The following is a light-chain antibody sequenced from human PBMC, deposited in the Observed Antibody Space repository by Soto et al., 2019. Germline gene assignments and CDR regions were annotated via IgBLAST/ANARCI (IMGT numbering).Light chain of an antibody. CDR3: QQRTNPLT. CDR2: DVF. Sequence: EIVLTQSPATLSLSPGERATISCRASQSLNTYVAWYQQKPGQAPRLLIYDVFRRATGIPVRFSGSGSGTDLTFTITSLEAEDFAVYYCQQRTNPLTFGGGTKVEIK. J-gene: IGKJ4*01. CDR1: QSLNTY. V-gene: IGKV3-11*01.